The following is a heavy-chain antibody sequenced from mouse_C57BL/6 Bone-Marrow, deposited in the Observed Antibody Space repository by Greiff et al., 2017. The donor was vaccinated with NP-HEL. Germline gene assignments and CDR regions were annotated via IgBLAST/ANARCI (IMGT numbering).Heavy chain of an antibody. V-gene: IGHV1-53*01. CDR3: ARGGAYYSNYDAMDY. CDR1: GYTFTSYW. Sequence: QVQLQQPGTELVKPGASVKLSCKASGYTFTSYWMHWVKQRPGQGLEWIGNINPSNGGTNYNEKFKSKATLTVDKSSSTAYMQLSSLTSEDSAVYDCARGGAYYSNYDAMDYWGQGTSVTVSS. D-gene: IGHD2-5*01. CDR2: INPSNGGT. J-gene: IGHJ4*01.